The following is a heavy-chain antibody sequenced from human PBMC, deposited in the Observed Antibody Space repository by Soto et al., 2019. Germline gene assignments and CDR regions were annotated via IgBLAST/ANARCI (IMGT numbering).Heavy chain of an antibody. V-gene: IGHV4-34*01. CDR2: INPSGSI. Sequence: VQLQQWGAGLLKPSETLSLTCAVYGGSFSVYHWSWFRQPPGKGLEWIGEINPSGSINYNPSLRSRVTISVDTSKNKFSLNLSSVAAADPAVYYCATVVVATTVTRGSHRDYWGQGTRVTVSS. CDR1: GGSFSVYH. CDR3: ATVVVATTVTRGSHRDY. J-gene: IGHJ4*02. D-gene: IGHD4-4*01.